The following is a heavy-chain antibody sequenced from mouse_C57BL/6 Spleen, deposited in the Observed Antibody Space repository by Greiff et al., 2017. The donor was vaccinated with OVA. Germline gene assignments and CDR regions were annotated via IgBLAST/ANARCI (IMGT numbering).Heavy chain of an antibody. V-gene: IGHV7-1*01. CDR2: SRNKANDYTT. J-gene: IGHJ2*01. CDR1: GFTFSDFY. CDR3: ARGDYGSSLDC. Sequence: EVKVVESGGGLVQSGRSLRLSCATSGFTFSDFYMEWVRQAPGKGLEWIAASRNKANDYTTEYSASVKGRFIVSRDTSQSILYLQMNALRAEDTAIYYCARGDYGSSLDCWGQGTTLTVSS. D-gene: IGHD1-1*01.